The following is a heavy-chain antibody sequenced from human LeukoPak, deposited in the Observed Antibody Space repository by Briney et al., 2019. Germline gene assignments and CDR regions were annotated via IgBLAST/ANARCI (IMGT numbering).Heavy chain of an antibody. D-gene: IGHD6-19*01. Sequence: SETLSLTCTVSGGSISSSSYYWGWIRQPPGKGLEWIGSIYYSGSTYYNPSLKSRVTISVDTSKNQFSLKLSSVTAADTAVYYCARDGFGAVAGRDFDYWGQGTLVTVPS. J-gene: IGHJ4*02. CDR3: ARDGFGAVAGRDFDY. V-gene: IGHV4-39*07. CDR2: IYYSGST. CDR1: GGSISSSSYY.